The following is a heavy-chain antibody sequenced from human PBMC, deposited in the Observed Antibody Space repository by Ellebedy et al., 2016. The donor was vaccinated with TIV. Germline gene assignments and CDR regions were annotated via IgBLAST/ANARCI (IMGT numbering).Heavy chain of an antibody. Sequence: GESLKISCAASGFTFSSFAMHWVRQAPGKGLEWLSVISGGGDSTYHAGSVKGRSTITRENSKNTLYLQMDRLRAEDTAVYYCAKGTSSGFNYDRVGFEYWGQGALVTVSS. CDR2: ISGGGDST. D-gene: IGHD3-22*01. CDR3: AKGTSSGFNYDRVGFEY. CDR1: GFTFSSFA. J-gene: IGHJ4*02. V-gene: IGHV3-23*01.